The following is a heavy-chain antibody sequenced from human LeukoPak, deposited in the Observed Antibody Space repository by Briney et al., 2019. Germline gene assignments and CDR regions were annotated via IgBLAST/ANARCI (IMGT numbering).Heavy chain of an antibody. Sequence: ASVKISCKASGYTFTNYGISWVRQAPGQGLEWMGWISAYNGNTDYAQKLQGRVTMTTDTSTSTAYMELRSLRSDDTAVYYCARDGIGDTIMVTVKIDYWGQGTLVTVSS. CDR3: ARDGIGDTIMVTVKIDY. V-gene: IGHV1-18*01. CDR1: GYTFTNYG. D-gene: IGHD5-18*01. CDR2: ISAYNGNT. J-gene: IGHJ4*02.